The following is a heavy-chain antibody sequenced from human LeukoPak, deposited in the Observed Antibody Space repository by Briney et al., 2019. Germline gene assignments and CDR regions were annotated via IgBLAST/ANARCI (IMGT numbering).Heavy chain of an antibody. CDR3: AILPVVVTAVDY. CDR2: IIPIFGTA. V-gene: IGHV1-69*05. Sequence: SVRVSCKASGGTFSSYAISWVRQAPGQGLEWMGRIIPIFGTANYAQKFQGRVTITTNESTSTAYMELSSLRSEDTAVYYCAILPVVVTAVDYWGQGTLVTVSS. CDR1: GGTFSSYA. D-gene: IGHD2-21*02. J-gene: IGHJ4*02.